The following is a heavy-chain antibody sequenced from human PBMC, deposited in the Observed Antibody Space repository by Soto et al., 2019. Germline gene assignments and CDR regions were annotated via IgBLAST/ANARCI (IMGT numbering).Heavy chain of an antibody. Sequence: GGSLRLSCAASGFTVSSNYMSWVRQAPGKGLEWVSVIYSGGSTYYADSVKGRFTISSDNSKNMLYLQMNSLRAEDTAVYYCARPLYGSGSYYRGAFDIWGQGTMVTVSS. V-gene: IGHV3-66*04. CDR2: IYSGGST. J-gene: IGHJ3*02. CDR3: ARPLYGSGSYYRGAFDI. D-gene: IGHD3-10*01. CDR1: GFTVSSNY.